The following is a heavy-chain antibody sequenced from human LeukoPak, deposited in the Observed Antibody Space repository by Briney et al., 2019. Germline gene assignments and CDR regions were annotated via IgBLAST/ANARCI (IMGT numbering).Heavy chain of an antibody. J-gene: IGHJ4*02. CDR2: ISWNSGSI. D-gene: IGHD6-13*01. Sequence: GRSLRLSCAASGFTFDDYAMHWVRQAPGKGLEWVSGISWNSGSIGYADSVKGRFTISRDNAKNSLYLQMNSLRAEDMALYYCAKGGYSSSWYALDYWGQGTLVTVSS. V-gene: IGHV3-9*03. CDR1: GFTFDDYA. CDR3: AKGGYSSSWYALDY.